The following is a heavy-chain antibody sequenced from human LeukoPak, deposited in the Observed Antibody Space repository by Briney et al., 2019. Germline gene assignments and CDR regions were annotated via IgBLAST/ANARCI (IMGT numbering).Heavy chain of an antibody. CDR2: ISSNGGST. CDR3: ARDSVLRAAAGTSGGFDY. CDR1: GFTFSSYA. V-gene: IGHV3-64*01. D-gene: IGHD6-13*01. Sequence: GGSLRLSCAASGFTFSSYAMHWVRQAPGKGLEYVSAISSNGGSTYYANSVKGRFTISRDNSKNTLYLQMGSLRAEDMAVYYCARDSVLRAAAGTSGGFDYWGQGTLVTVSS. J-gene: IGHJ4*02.